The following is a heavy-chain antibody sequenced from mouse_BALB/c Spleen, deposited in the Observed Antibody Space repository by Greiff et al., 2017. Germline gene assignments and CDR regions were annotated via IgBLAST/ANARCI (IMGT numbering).Heavy chain of an antibody. CDR3: ARGPYGRDYFDY. Sequence: VMLVESGGGLVKPGGSLKLSCAASGFTFSSYAMSWVRQTPEKRLEWVASISSGGSTYYPDSVKGRFTISRDNARNFLYLQMSSLRSEDTAMYYCARGPYGRDYFDYWGIGNTLTVSS. CDR1: GFTFSSYA. D-gene: IGHD2-1*01. CDR2: ISSGGST. V-gene: IGHV5-6-5*01. J-gene: IGHJ2*01.